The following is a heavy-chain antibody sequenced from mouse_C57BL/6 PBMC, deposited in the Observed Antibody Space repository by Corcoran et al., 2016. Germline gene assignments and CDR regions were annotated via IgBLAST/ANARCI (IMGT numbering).Heavy chain of an antibody. J-gene: IGHJ3*01. CDR2: INPYNGGT. CDR1: GYTFTDYY. D-gene: IGHD2-5*01. Sequence: EVQLQQSGPVLVKPGASVKMSCKASGYTFTDYYMNWVKQSHGKSLEWIGVINPYNGGTSYNQKFKGKATLTVDKSSSTAYMELNSLTSEDSAVYYCARSYSNSLGAYWGQGTLVTVSA. V-gene: IGHV1-19*01. CDR3: ARSYSNSLGAY.